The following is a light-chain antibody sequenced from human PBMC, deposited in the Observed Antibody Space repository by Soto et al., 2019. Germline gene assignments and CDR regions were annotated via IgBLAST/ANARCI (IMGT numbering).Light chain of an antibody. CDR1: QSVSSN. CDR2: GAS. J-gene: IGKJ5*01. V-gene: IGKV3-15*01. Sequence: EIVMTQSPATLSVSPGERATLSCRASQSVSSNLAWYQQKPGQAPRLLIYGASTRATGIPARFSGSGSGTKFTLTISSPQSEDFAVYYCQQYNNWPITFGQGTRLEIK. CDR3: QQYNNWPIT.